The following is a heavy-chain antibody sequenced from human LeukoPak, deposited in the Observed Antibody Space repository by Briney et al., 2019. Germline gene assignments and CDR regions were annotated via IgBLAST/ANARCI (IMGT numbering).Heavy chain of an antibody. CDR3: TTHYYDSSGYPYYFDY. Sequence: PGGTLRLSCAASGFSFSSYGMSWVRQAPGKGLEWVGRIKSKTDGGTTDYAAPVKGRFTISRDDSKNTLYLQMNSLKTEDTAVYYCTTHYYDSSGYPYYFDYWGQGTLVTVSS. J-gene: IGHJ4*02. CDR2: IKSKTDGGTT. D-gene: IGHD3-22*01. V-gene: IGHV3-15*01. CDR1: GFSFSSYG.